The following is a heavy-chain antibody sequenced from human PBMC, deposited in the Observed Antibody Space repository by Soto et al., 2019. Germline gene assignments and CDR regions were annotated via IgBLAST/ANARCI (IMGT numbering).Heavy chain of an antibody. CDR1: GFTFSNVW. V-gene: IGHV3-15*01. J-gene: IGHJ4*02. CDR2: IKSRTDGGTT. D-gene: IGHD2-8*02. Sequence: EVQLVESGGGLVKPGGSLRLSCAASGFTFSNVWLNWVRQAPGKGLEWVVRIKSRTDGGTTDYAAPVKDRFTVSRDDSENTLYLQMNSLKTEDTAVYYCTTILVAATWQDYWGQGTLVTVSS. CDR3: TTILVAATWQDY.